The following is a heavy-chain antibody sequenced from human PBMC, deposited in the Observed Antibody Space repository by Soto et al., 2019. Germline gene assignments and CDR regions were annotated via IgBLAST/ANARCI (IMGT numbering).Heavy chain of an antibody. CDR1: GGTFSSYA. Sequence: ASVKVSCKASGGTFSSYAISWVRQAPGQGLEWMGGIIPVFGTANYAQKFQGRVTITADESTSTAYMELSSLRSEDTAVYYCARESMGGREGNWFDPWGQGTLVTVSS. J-gene: IGHJ5*02. CDR3: ARESMGGREGNWFDP. D-gene: IGHD1-26*01. V-gene: IGHV1-69*13. CDR2: IIPVFGTA.